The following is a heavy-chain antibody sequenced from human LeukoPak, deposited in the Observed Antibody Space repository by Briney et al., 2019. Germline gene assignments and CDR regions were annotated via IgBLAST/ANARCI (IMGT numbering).Heavy chain of an antibody. Sequence: SETLSLTCSVSGASVSSSHWNWIRQSPGKGLEWIANVDYNGSTKYNPSLRGRGTMSLDTSKNQFHLKLESATAADTARYFCARGFYEPFDRGAREPRVPVSS. CDR2: VDYNGST. V-gene: IGHV4-59*02. J-gene: IGHJ5*02. CDR3: ARGFYEPFDR. D-gene: IGHD2/OR15-2a*01. CDR1: GASVSSSH.